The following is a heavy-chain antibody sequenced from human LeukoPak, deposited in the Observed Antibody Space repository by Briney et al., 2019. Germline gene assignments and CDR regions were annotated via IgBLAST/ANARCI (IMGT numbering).Heavy chain of an antibody. CDR2: IIPIFGTA. Sequence: ASVKVSCKASGGTFSSYAISWVRQAPGQGLEWMGGIIPIFGTANYAQKFQGRVTITADESTSTAYMELSSLRSEDTAVYYCARVSYQLQSPHFDYWGQGTLVTVSS. CDR1: GGTFSSYA. D-gene: IGHD2-2*01. V-gene: IGHV1-69*13. CDR3: ARVSYQLQSPHFDY. J-gene: IGHJ4*02.